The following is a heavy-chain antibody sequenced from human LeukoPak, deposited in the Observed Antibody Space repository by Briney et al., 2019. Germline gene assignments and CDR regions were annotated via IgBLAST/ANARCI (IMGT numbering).Heavy chain of an antibody. Sequence: GASVKVSCKASGYTFTGYYMHWVRQAPGQGLEWMGWINPNSGGTNYAQKFQGRVTMTRDTSISTAYMELSRLRSDDTAVYYCARDRSSSWHEGYMDVWGKGTTVTVSS. CDR1: GYTFTGYY. D-gene: IGHD6-13*01. CDR2: INPNSGGT. V-gene: IGHV1-2*02. J-gene: IGHJ6*03. CDR3: ARDRSSSWHEGYMDV.